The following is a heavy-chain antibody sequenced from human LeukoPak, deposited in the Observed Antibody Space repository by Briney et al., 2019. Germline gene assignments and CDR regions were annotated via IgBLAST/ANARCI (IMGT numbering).Heavy chain of an antibody. Sequence: ASVKVSCKASGYTFTGYYMHWVRQAPGQGLEWMGWINPNSGGTNYAQKFQGRVTMTRDTSISTAYMELSRLRSDDTAVYYCARGAQWYSGLGMDVWGQGTTVTVSS. CDR3: ARGAQWYSGLGMDV. CDR2: INPNSGGT. D-gene: IGHD1-26*01. J-gene: IGHJ6*02. V-gene: IGHV1-2*02. CDR1: GYTFTGYY.